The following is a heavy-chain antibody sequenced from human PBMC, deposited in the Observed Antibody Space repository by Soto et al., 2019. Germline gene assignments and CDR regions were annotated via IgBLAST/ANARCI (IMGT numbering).Heavy chain of an antibody. CDR1: GGTFSSYA. CDR3: ARDSGGGKDLYSYYYYYGMDV. CDR2: IIPIFGTA. D-gene: IGHD3-16*01. J-gene: IGHJ6*02. Sequence: SVKVSCKASGGTFSSYAISWVRQAPGQGLEWMGGIIPIFGTANYAQKFQGRVTITADESTSTAYMELSSLRSGDTAVYYCARDSGGGKDLYSYYYYYGMDVWGQGTTVTVSS. V-gene: IGHV1-69*13.